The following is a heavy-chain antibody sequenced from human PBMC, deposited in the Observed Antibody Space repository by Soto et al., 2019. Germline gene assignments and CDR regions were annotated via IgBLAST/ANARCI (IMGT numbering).Heavy chain of an antibody. CDR1: GYTFTSYA. CDR2: INAGNGNT. D-gene: IGHD6-6*01. CDR3: ARRIAARGDFDY. V-gene: IGHV1-3*01. J-gene: IGHJ4*02. Sequence: GASVKVSCKASGYTFTSYAMHWVRQAPGQRLEWMGWINAGNGNTKYSQKFQGRVTITRDTSASTAYMELSSLRSEDTAVYYCARRIAARGDFDYWGQGSLVTVSS.